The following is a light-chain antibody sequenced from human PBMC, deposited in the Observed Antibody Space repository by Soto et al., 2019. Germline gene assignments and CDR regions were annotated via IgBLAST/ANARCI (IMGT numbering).Light chain of an antibody. CDR3: QQYGGLPLT. V-gene: IGKV3-20*01. J-gene: IGKJ4*01. Sequence: ENVLTQSPGTLSLSPGERATLSCRASQSVSSNYLAWCQQKPGQAPRLLLYGTSNRATGVPDRFSGSGSGTDFTLTISRLEPEDFAVYYCQQYGGLPLTFGGGTKVEIK. CDR2: GTS. CDR1: QSVSSNY.